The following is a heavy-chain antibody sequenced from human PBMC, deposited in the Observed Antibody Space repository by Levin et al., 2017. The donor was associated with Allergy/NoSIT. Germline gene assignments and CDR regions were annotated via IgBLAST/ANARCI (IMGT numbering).Heavy chain of an antibody. D-gene: IGHD4-17*01. V-gene: IGHV3-30-3*01. CDR2: ISYDGSNK. CDR3: ARVKTDYGDYYFDY. Sequence: GGSLRLSCAASGFTFSSYAMHWVRQAPGKGLEWVAVISYDGSNKYYADSVKGRFTISRDNSKNTLYLQMNSLRAEDTAVYYCARVKTDYGDYYFDYWGQGTLVTVSS. CDR1: GFTFSSYA. J-gene: IGHJ4*02.